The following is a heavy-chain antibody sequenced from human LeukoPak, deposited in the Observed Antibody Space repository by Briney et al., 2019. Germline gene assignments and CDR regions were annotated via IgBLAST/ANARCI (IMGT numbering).Heavy chain of an antibody. V-gene: IGHV4-34*01. D-gene: IGHD3-22*01. CDR2: INHSGST. CDR1: GGSFSGYY. J-gene: IGHJ6*02. Sequence: SETLSLTCAVYGGSFSGYYWSWIRQPPGKGLEWIGEINHSGSTNYNPSLKSRVTISVDTSKNQFPLKLSSVTAADTAVYYCARETMIVARPMDVWGQGTTVTVSS. CDR3: ARETMIVARPMDV.